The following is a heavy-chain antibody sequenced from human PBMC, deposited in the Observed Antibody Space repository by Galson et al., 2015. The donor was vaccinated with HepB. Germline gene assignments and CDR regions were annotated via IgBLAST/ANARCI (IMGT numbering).Heavy chain of an antibody. Sequence: SVKVSCKASGYTFTSYAMHWVRQAPGQRLEWMGWINAGNGNTKYSQKFQGRVTITRDTSASTAYMELSSLRSEDTAVYYCARGHIVVVPAAMNWFDPWGQGTLVTVSS. CDR3: ARGHIVVVPAAMNWFDP. D-gene: IGHD2-2*01. J-gene: IGHJ5*02. CDR1: GYTFTSYA. CDR2: INAGNGNT. V-gene: IGHV1-3*01.